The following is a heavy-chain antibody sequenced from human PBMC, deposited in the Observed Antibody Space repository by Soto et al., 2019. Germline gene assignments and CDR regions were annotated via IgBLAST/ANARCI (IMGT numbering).Heavy chain of an antibody. CDR1: GGTFSSYA. D-gene: IGHD5-18*01. CDR2: IIPIFGTA. V-gene: IGHV1-69*06. Sequence: GASVKVSCKASGGTFSSYAISWVRQAPGQGLEWMGGIIPIFGTANYAQKFQGRVTITADKSTSTAYMELSSLRSEDTAVYYCAREIQLWEDYYYGMDVWGQGTTVTVSS. CDR3: AREIQLWEDYYYGMDV. J-gene: IGHJ6*02.